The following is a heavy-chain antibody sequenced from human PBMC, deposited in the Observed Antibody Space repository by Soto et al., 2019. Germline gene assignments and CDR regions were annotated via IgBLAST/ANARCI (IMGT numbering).Heavy chain of an antibody. D-gene: IGHD3-3*01. CDR3: EKEKSRHGGLLDY. Sequence: EVQLVESGGGLVQPGRSLRLSCSASGFTFDDFAMHWVRQAPGGGLEWVSGISWNSGSIGYADSVRGRFTISRDSAKNSLYLHMNSLRAEDTASYYCEKEKSRHGGLLDYWGQGTLVTVSS. V-gene: IGHV3-9*01. CDR1: GFTFDDFA. J-gene: IGHJ4*02. CDR2: ISWNSGSI.